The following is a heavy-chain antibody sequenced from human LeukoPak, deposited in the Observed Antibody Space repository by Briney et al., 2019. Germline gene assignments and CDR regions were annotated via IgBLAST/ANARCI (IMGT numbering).Heavy chain of an antibody. CDR3: AKFLERGYYYYYMDV. CDR2: ISGSGGST. CDR1: GFTFSSYA. V-gene: IGHV3-23*01. J-gene: IGHJ6*03. Sequence: QAGGSLRLSCAASGFTFSSYAMSWVRQAPGKGLEWVSAISGSGGSTYYADSVKGRFTISRDNSKNTLYLQMNSLRAEDTAVYYCAKFLERGYYYYYMDVWGKGTTVTVSS. D-gene: IGHD3-3*01.